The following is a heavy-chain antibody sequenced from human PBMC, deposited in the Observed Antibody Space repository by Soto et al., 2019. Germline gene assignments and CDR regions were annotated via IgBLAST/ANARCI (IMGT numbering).Heavy chain of an antibody. CDR2: MNPNSGNT. CDR3: TRAYGAETFDF. V-gene: IGHV1-8*01. Sequence: ASVKVSCKASGYTFTHFYITWVRQAPGQGLEWMGWMNPNSGNTGYAQNFRGRVTMTQNTAIGTAYMELRSLRSDDTATYYCTRAYGAETFDFWGQGTRVTVSS. J-gene: IGHJ5*01. D-gene: IGHD3-10*01. CDR1: GYTFTHFY.